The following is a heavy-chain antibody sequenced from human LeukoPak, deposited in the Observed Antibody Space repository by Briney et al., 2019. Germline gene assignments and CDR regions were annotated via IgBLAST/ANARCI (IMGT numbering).Heavy chain of an antibody. J-gene: IGHJ3*02. Sequence: GRSLRLSCAASGFTLSNYGMHWVRQAPGKGLEWVALISNDGNNQYYADFVKGRFTISRDNSKNTLSLQINSLRAEDTAVYYCATQGFCTSTDCYAQNFHIWGQGTMVTVSS. CDR3: ATQGFCTSTDCYAQNFHI. D-gene: IGHD2-2*01. CDR1: GFTLSNYG. V-gene: IGHV3-30*03. CDR2: ISNDGNNQ.